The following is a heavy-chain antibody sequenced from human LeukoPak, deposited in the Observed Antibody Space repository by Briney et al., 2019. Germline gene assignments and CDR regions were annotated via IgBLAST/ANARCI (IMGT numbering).Heavy chain of an antibody. V-gene: IGHV3-64*01. CDR1: GFTFSSYA. Sequence: GGSLRLSCAASGFTFSSYAMHWVRQAPGKGLEFVSAISSNGGSTYYANSVQGRFTISRDNSKNTLYLQMGSLKTEDMAVDFCARALYWGGNGLGGGGAFDYWGQGTLVTVSS. D-gene: IGHD2-21*01. CDR2: ISSNGGST. CDR3: ARALYWGGNGLGGGGAFDY. J-gene: IGHJ4*02.